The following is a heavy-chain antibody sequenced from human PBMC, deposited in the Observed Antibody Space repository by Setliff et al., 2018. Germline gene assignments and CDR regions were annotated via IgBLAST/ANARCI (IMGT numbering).Heavy chain of an antibody. J-gene: IGHJ6*03. CDR3: ARGPSGWSSATSRYMDV. CDR2: IIPIRGAA. Sequence: SVKVSCKAFGGTFSNSAINWVRQAPGQGLEWMGGIIPIRGAADYAQKFQGKVIITADGSTSTAYMELTSLRSDDAAVYYCARGPSGWSSATSRYMDVWGKGTTVTVSS. V-gene: IGHV1-69*13. CDR1: GGTFSNSA. D-gene: IGHD6-19*01.